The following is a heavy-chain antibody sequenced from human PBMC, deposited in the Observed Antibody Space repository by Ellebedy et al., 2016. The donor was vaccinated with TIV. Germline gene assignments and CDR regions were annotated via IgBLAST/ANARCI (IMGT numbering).Heavy chain of an antibody. CDR2: INPSGGST. CDR1: GYTFTSYY. Sequence: ASVKVSXKASGYTFTSYYMHWVRQAPGQGLEWMGIINPSGGSTSYAQKFQGRVTMTRDTSTSTVYMELSSLRSEDTAVYYCATVNYYDSSGHNGNYWGQGTLVTVSS. J-gene: IGHJ4*02. D-gene: IGHD3-22*01. CDR3: ATVNYYDSSGHNGNY. V-gene: IGHV1-46*01.